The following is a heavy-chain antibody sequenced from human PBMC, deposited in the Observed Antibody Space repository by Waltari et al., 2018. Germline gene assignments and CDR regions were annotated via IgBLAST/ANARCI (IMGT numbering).Heavy chain of an antibody. J-gene: IGHJ6*02. D-gene: IGHD6-13*01. Sequence: EVQLVQSGAEVTKPGDSLKISCKGSGYSCSNSWIGWVRQMPGKGLEWMGFIYPGDSDTRYSPSFQGQVTISADKSISTAYLQWSSLKASDTALFYCARQISGIASGMDVWGQGTTVTVSS. CDR2: IYPGDSDT. CDR1: GYSCSNSW. V-gene: IGHV5-51*01. CDR3: ARQISGIASGMDV.